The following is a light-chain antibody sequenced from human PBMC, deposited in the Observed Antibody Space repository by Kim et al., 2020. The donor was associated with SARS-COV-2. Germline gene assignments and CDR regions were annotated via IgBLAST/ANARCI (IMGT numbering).Light chain of an antibody. Sequence: DIQMTQSPSSLSASVGDRVTITCRASQPISRFLNWYQQKPGKAPELLIYAASSLQGGVPSRFSGSASGTDFTLAISSLQPEDSATYYCRQSSNTPWTFGQGTRGDI. J-gene: IGKJ1*01. CDR1: QPISRF. V-gene: IGKV1-39*01. CDR3: RQSSNTPWT. CDR2: AAS.